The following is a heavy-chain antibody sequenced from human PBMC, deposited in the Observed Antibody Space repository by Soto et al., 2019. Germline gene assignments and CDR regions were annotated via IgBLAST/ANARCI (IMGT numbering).Heavy chain of an antibody. CDR2: ISYDGSNK. V-gene: IGHV3-30-3*01. D-gene: IGHD1-26*01. Sequence: QVPLVESGGGVVQPGRSLRLSCAASGFTFSSYAMHWVRQAPGKGLEWVAVISYDGSNKYYADSVKGRFTISRDNSKNTLYLQMNSLRAEDTAVYYCARELPKGIVGATVGYWGQGTLVTVSS. CDR1: GFTFSSYA. CDR3: ARELPKGIVGATVGY. J-gene: IGHJ4*02.